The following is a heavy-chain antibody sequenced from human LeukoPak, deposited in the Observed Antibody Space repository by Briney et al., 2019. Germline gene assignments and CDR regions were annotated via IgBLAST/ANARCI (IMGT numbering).Heavy chain of an antibody. Sequence: GGSLRLSCAASGFTFSTYWMHWVRQAPGKGLERVANIKQDGSAKFYVDSVKGRFTISRDNAKKSAYLQMNSLRAEDTAVYYCVRAMDSWGQGTLVTVSS. CDR3: VRAMDS. J-gene: IGHJ4*02. CDR1: GFTFSTYW. CDR2: IKQDGSAK. V-gene: IGHV3-7*03.